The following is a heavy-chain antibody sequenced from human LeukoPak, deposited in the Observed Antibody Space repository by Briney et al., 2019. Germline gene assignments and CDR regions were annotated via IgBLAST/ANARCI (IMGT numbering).Heavy chain of an antibody. CDR1: GFTFSSYA. V-gene: IGHV3-23*01. Sequence: PGGSLRLSCAASGFTFSSYAMSWVRQAPGKGLEWVSAISGSGGSTYYADSVKGRFTISRDNSKNTLYLQMNSLRAEDTAVYYCAKDRPYFPVAGHPPYYWGQGTLVTVSS. CDR3: AKDRPYFPVAGHPPYY. J-gene: IGHJ4*02. CDR2: ISGSGGST. D-gene: IGHD6-19*01.